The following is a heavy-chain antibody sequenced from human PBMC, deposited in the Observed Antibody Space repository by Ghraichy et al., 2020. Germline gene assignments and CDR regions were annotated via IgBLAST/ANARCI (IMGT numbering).Heavy chain of an antibody. CDR2: VYVVGTT. CDR3: AGGGNSVPPASDY. J-gene: IGHJ4*02. V-gene: IGHV4-59*02. Sequence: SETLSLTCTVSGVSVSDYYWHWVRQPPGKGLEWIGYVYVVGTTNYNPSLQSRVTISLDTSKNQFSLKLTSVTAADTAVYSCAGGGNSVPPASDYWGQGSLVTVSS. D-gene: IGHD4-23*01. CDR1: GVSVSDYY.